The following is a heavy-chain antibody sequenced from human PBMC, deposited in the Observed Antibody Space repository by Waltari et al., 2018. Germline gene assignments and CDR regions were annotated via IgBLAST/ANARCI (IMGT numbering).Heavy chain of an antibody. J-gene: IGHJ4*02. V-gene: IGHV2-5*02. CDR1: GFSLSNSGVS. CDR3: AHSLGPFSGTWPYYFDY. D-gene: IGHD6-25*01. CDR2: IHWDDDK. Sequence: QITLKESGPTLVKPTQTLTLTCTFSGFSLSNSGVSVGGVAVGWIRQPPGKALEWLALIHWDDDKRYSPALKSRLTITKDTSKNQVVLTMANMDPLDTATYFCAHSLGPFSGTWPYYFDYWGQGTLVTVSS.